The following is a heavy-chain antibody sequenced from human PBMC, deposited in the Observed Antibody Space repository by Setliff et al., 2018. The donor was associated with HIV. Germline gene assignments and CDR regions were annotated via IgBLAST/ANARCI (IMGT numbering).Heavy chain of an antibody. CDR3: ARATYTTLFGVLMGGGLQY. D-gene: IGHD3-3*01. V-gene: IGHV4-59*01. CDR1: SGSTNNYY. Sequence: LTCAVSSGSTNNYYLTWIRQPPGKGLEWIGSVSNGGDTNYNPSLKSRVSLSLDTSKTQFSLKLTSVTAADTAVYYCARATYTTLFGVLMGGGLQYWGPGTLVTVSS. J-gene: IGHJ4*02. CDR2: VSNGGDT.